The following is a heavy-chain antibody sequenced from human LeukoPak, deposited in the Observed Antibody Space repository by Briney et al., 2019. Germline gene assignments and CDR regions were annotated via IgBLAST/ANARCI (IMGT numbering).Heavy chain of an antibody. CDR1: GGSLSGYY. D-gene: IGHD3-22*01. J-gene: IGHJ4*02. CDR2: INHSGST. CDR3: ARGYYYDSSGYYHPLDY. V-gene: IGHV4-34*01. Sequence: PSETLSLTCAVYGGSLSGYYWSWIRQPPGKGLEWIGEINHSGSTNYNPSLKSRVTISVDTSKNQFSLKLSSVTAADTAVYYCARGYYYDSSGYYHPLDYWGQGTLVTVSS.